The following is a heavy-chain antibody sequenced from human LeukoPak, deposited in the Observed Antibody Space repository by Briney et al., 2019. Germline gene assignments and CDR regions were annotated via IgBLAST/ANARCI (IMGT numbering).Heavy chain of an antibody. D-gene: IGHD4-17*01. J-gene: IGHJ5*02. CDR1: GFTFSSYW. Sequence: PGGSLRLSCAASGFTFSSYWMLWVRQAPGKGLVWVSRINSDGSSTSYADSVKGRFTISRDNAKNTLYLQMNSLRAEDTAVYYCARGGGGDYGNWFDPWGQGTLVTVSS. CDR2: INSDGSST. CDR3: ARGGGGDYGNWFDP. V-gene: IGHV3-74*01.